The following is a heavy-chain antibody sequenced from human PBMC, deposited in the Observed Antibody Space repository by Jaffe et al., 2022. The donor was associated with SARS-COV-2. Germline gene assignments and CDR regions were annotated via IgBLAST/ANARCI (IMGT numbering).Heavy chain of an antibody. Sequence: EVQLVQSGGGLIQPGGSLRLSCAASGFTVSSNYMNWVRQAPGKGLEWVSVIDRGGSTYYADSVKGRFTISRDKSKNTVYLQMNSLRAEDTAVYYCARDSPLDYWGQGTLVTVSS. CDR2: IDRGGST. CDR1: GFTVSSNY. V-gene: IGHV3-53*01. J-gene: IGHJ4*02. CDR3: ARDSPLDY.